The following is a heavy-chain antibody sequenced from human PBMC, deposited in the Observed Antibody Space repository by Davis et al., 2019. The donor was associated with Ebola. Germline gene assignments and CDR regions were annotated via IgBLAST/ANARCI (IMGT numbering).Heavy chain of an antibody. CDR1: RGTFGSYA. CDR2: INPNSGGT. CDR3: ARGSGYLIHWFDP. J-gene: IGHJ5*02. V-gene: IGHV1-2*06. Sequence: ASVKVSCKASRGTFGSYAISWVRQAPGQGLEWMGRINPNSGGTNYAQKFQGRVTMTRDTSISTAYMELSRLRSDDTAVYYCARGSGYLIHWFDPWGQGTLVTVSS. D-gene: IGHD1-1*01.